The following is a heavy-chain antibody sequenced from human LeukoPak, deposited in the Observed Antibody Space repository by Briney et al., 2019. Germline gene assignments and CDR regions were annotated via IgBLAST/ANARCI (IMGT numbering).Heavy chain of an antibody. D-gene: IGHD3-22*01. CDR2: ISHSGTT. CDR1: GGSIDITNY. V-gene: IGHV4-4*03. J-gene: IGHJ4*02. CDR3: ARDRSPYNDDASGYLIGGEFDY. Sequence: PPGTLSLTCDVSGGSIDITNYWSWVRQAPGKGLEWIGEISHSGTTNYNPSLRSRVAMSLDRDNNQFSLRLSSVTAADTAVYYCARDRSPYNDDASGYLIGGEFDYWGQGTLVTVSS.